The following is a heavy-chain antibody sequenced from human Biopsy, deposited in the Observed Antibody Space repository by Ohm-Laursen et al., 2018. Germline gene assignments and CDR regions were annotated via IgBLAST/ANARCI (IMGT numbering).Heavy chain of an antibody. V-gene: IGHV3-30*03. CDR3: ATGPVQMVYANLRGEFAS. CDR2: TSYDGNKK. CDR1: GFNFSIYG. J-gene: IGHJ5*02. D-gene: IGHD2-8*01. Sequence: SLRLSCAASGFNFSIYGMHWVRQAPGKGLEWVAVTSYDGNKKYFADSVKGRFTISRDNSKSTLYLQMNGLRADDTAVYYCATGPVQMVYANLRGEFASWGQGALVTVSS.